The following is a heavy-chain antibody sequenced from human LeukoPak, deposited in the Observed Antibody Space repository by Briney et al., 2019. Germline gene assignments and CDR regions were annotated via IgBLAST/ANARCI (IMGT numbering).Heavy chain of an antibody. V-gene: IGHV4-39*01. CDR2: IYYSGST. Sequence: SETLSLTCTVSGASISSSTYYWGWIRQPPGRGLEWIGSIYYSGSTYYNPSLKSRVTISVDTSKNQFSLKLSSVPAADTAVYYCARRQGTAMETWEDYWGQGTLVTVSS. J-gene: IGHJ4*02. CDR1: GASISSSTYY. D-gene: IGHD5-18*01. CDR3: ARRQGTAMETWEDY.